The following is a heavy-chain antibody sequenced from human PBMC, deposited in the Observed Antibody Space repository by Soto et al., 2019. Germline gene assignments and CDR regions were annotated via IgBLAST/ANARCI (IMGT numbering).Heavy chain of an antibody. Sequence: SQTLSLTCAISGASVSSNSAAWNWIRQSPSRGLEWLGRTYYRSKWYNDYAVSVKSRITINPDTSKNQFSLQLNSVTPEDTAVYYCAREIGFLEGADYYYGMDVWGQGTTVTVS. CDR2: TYYRSKWYN. J-gene: IGHJ6*02. CDR3: AREIGFLEGADYYYGMDV. V-gene: IGHV6-1*01. D-gene: IGHD3-3*01. CDR1: GASVSSNSAA.